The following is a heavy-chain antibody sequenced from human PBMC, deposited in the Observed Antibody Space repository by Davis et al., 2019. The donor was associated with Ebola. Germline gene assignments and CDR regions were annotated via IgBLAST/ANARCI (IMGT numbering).Heavy chain of an antibody. CDR3: ARDRCSGGSCHFDY. CDR1: GFSFSSYW. V-gene: IGHV3-74*01. J-gene: IGHJ4*02. CDR2: IKSDRSTI. D-gene: IGHD2-15*01. Sequence: GESLKISCAASGFSFSSYWMHWVRQAPGKGLVWVSRIKSDRSTISYADSVKGRFTISRDNSKNTLYLQMNSLRAEDTAVYYCARDRCSGGSCHFDYWGQGTLVTVSS.